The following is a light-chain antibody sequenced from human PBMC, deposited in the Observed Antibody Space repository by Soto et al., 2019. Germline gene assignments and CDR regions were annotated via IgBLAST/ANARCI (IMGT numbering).Light chain of an antibody. CDR1: SSNIGAGHA. CDR3: QSYDTGLRGWL. CDR2: GDT. V-gene: IGLV1-40*01. J-gene: IGLJ7*01. Sequence: QSVLTQPPSVSGAPWQRVTIYCTGSSSNIGAGHAVHWYRQFPGTPPKLLIYGDTHRPSGVPDRFSGSKSGTSASLAITGLQAEDEADYYCQSYDTGLRGWLFGGGTQLTVL.